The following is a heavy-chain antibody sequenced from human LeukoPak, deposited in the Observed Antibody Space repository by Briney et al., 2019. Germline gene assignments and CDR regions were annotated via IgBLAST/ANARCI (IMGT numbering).Heavy chain of an antibody. CDR3: AKDLGSSGWYIDH. CDR1: GFTYTNFG. CDR2: ITVNGERT. Sequence: GGSLRLSCAASGFTYTNFGMSWVRQAPGKGLEWVSSITVNGERTDYADSVNRRFTISRDNSRNTLHLQMNSLRAEDTAVYYCAKDLGSSGWYIDHWGQGTLVTVSS. D-gene: IGHD6-19*01. V-gene: IGHV3-23*01. J-gene: IGHJ4*02.